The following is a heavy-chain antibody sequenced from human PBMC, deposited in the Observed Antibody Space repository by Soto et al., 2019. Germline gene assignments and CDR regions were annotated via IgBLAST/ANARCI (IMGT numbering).Heavy chain of an antibody. J-gene: IGHJ6*02. CDR2: INPNSGGT. D-gene: IGHD2-21*02. CDR1: GYTFTGYY. CDR3: AREDDGGDRDYYGLDV. Sequence: ASVKVACKASGYTFTGYYMRWVRQTPGQGLEWMGWINPNSGGTNYAQKFQGWVTMTRDTSISTAYMQLSSVTAADTAVYFCAREDDGGDRDYYGLDVWGQGTTVTVSS. V-gene: IGHV1-2*04.